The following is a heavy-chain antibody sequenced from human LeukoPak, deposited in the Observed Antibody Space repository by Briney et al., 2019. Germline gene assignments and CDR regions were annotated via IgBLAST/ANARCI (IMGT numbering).Heavy chain of an antibody. J-gene: IGHJ5*02. V-gene: IGHV1-69*13. CDR1: GGTFSSYA. CDR2: IIPIFGTA. CDR3: ARQYYYDSSGYNHNWFDP. D-gene: IGHD3-22*01. Sequence: GASVKVSCKASGGTFSSYAISWVRQAPGQGLEWMGGIIPIFGTANYAQKFQGRVTITADESTSTAYMELSSLRSEDTAVYYCARQYYYDSSGYNHNWFDPWSQGTLVTVSS.